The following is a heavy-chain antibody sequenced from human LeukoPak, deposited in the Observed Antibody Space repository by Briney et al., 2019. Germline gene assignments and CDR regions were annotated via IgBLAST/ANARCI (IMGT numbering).Heavy chain of an antibody. CDR2: IYYSGST. CDR3: AREVGYRFDY. Sequence: SETLSLTCTVSGGSISSSSYYWGWIRQPPGKGLEWIGTIYYSGSTYYNPSLKSRVTISVDTSKNQFSLKLSSLTAADTAVYYCAREVGYRFDYWGQGTLVTVSS. V-gene: IGHV4-39*07. J-gene: IGHJ4*02. CDR1: GGSISSSSYY. D-gene: IGHD6-25*01.